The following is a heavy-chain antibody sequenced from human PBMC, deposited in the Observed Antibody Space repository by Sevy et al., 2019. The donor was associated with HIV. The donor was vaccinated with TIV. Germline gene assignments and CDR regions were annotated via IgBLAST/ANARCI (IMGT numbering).Heavy chain of an antibody. J-gene: IGHJ6*02. CDR2: INPNSGGT. V-gene: IGHV1-2*06. CDR3: ARAPLAGMDV. Sequence: ASVKVSCKASGYTFTGFYINWVRQAPGQGLDWMGRINPNSGGTNYAQKFQGRVTMTRDTSISTAYMELSSLTSDDTAVYYCARAPLAGMDVWGQGTTVTVSS. CDR1: GYTFTGFY.